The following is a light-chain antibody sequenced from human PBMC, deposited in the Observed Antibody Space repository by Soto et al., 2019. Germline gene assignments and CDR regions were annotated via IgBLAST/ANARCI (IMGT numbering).Light chain of an antibody. CDR2: YVS. CDR1: QDIGQY. V-gene: IGKV1-27*01. J-gene: IGKJ1*01. Sequence: DIQMTQSPSSLSASVGDRVTLTCRASQDIGQYLAWYQQRPGKVPKLLIYYVSNLQSGVPSRFSGSGSGTEFTLSISSLQAEDVATYYCRKYTNDAPGTFGQGTKVEI. CDR3: RKYTNDAPGT.